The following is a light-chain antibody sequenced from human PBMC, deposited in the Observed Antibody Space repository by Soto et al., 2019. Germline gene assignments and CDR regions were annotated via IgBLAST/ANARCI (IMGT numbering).Light chain of an antibody. V-gene: IGLV2-14*01. CDR1: SSDVGNYNY. CDR3: TSPTPGSLYV. J-gene: IGLJ1*01. CDR2: MVS. Sequence: QSALTQPASVSGSPGQSITISCTGTSSDVGNYNYVSWYQQYPGRVPNIWIYMVSNRPSGVSNRFSGSKSGNTASLTISGLQAEDEADYFCTSPTPGSLYVFGTGTKVTVL.